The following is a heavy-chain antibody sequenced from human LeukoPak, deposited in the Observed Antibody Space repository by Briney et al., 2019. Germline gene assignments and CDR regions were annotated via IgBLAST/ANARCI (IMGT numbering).Heavy chain of an antibody. D-gene: IGHD5-12*01. V-gene: IGHV3-21*01. CDR3: ARDLYSGYECLTSLSSDY. J-gene: IGHJ4*02. CDR1: GFTFSSYS. CDR2: ISSSSSYI. Sequence: GGSLRLSCAASGFTFSSYSMNWVRQAPGKGLEWVSSISSSSSYIYYADSVKGRFTISRDNAKNSLYLQMNSLRAEDTAVYYCARDLYSGYECLTSLSSDYWGQGTLVTVSS.